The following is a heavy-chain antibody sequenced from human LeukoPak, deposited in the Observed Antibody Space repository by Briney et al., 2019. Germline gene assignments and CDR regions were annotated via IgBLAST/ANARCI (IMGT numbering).Heavy chain of an antibody. CDR2: INHSGST. CDR3: VRDSSGTLAFDV. Sequence: SETLSLTCAVYGGSFSGYYWSWIRQPPGKGLEWIGEINHSGSTYYNPSLKSRVTISVDTSKNQFSLKLSSVTAADTAVYYCVRDSSGTLAFDVWGQGTMLTVSS. V-gene: IGHV4-34*01. D-gene: IGHD6-25*01. J-gene: IGHJ3*01. CDR1: GGSFSGYY.